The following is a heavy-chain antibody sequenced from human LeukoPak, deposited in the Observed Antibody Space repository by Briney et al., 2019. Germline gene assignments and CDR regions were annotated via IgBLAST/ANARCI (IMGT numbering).Heavy chain of an antibody. CDR2: NSAYNGNT. D-gene: IGHD3-10*01. V-gene: IGHV1-18*01. Sequence: GGSVKVLCNGFCYTFTSHWFSRGRQAPGQRGEGVGWNSAYNGNTNYAQKLKGRVTMTTDTSTSTAYMELRSLRSDDTAVYYCARVLTMVRGAFNWFDPWGQGTLVTVSS. CDR1: CYTFTSHW. J-gene: IGHJ5*02. CDR3: ARVLTMVRGAFNWFDP.